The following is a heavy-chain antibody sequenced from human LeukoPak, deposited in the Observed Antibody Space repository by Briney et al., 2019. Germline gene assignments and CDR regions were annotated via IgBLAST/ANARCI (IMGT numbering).Heavy chain of an antibody. CDR1: GFTFSSYA. J-gene: IGHJ4*02. Sequence: GGSLRLSCAASGFTFSSYAIHWVRQAPGKGLEWVAVISYDGSNKYYADSVKGRFTVARDNSKNTLLLQMNNVRTEDTAVYYCAKDKSVSADYYFDYWGQGTLVTVSS. D-gene: IGHD3-10*01. CDR2: ISYDGSNK. CDR3: AKDKSVSADYYFDY. V-gene: IGHV3-30*01.